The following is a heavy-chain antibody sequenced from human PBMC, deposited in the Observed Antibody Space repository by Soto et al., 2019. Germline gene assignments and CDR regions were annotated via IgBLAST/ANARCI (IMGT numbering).Heavy chain of an antibody. V-gene: IGHV3-20*01. D-gene: IGHD2-2*02. CDR3: ARDESSCSSTSCYSWYFDL. J-gene: IGHJ2*01. CDR1: GFTFDDYG. Sequence: EVQLVESGGGVVRPGGSLRLSCAASGFTFDDYGMSWVRQAPGKGLEWVSGINWNGGSTGYADSVKGRFTISRDNAKNSLYLQMNSLRAEDTAFYHCARDESSCSSTSCYSWYFDLWGRGTLVTVS. CDR2: INWNGGST.